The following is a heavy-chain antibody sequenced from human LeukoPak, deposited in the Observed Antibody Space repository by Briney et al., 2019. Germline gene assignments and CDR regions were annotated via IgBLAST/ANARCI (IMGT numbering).Heavy chain of an antibody. Sequence: GASVKVSCKASGYTFTSYDINWVRQATGQGLEWMGWMNPNSGNTGYAQKFQGRVTMTRNTSISTAYMELSSLRSEDTAVYYCARSDSGGNVGPLYYYYYYGMDVWGQGTTVTVSS. V-gene: IGHV1-8*01. CDR2: MNPNSGNT. J-gene: IGHJ6*02. CDR1: GYTFTSYD. CDR3: ARSDSGGNVGPLYYYYYYGMDV. D-gene: IGHD3-10*01.